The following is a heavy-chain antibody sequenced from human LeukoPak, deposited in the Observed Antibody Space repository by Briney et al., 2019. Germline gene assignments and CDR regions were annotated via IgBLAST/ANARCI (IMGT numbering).Heavy chain of an antibody. CDR2: ISPSGGST. V-gene: IGHV1-46*01. D-gene: IGHD3-22*01. J-gene: IGHJ6*02. Sequence: ASVKVSCKASGYTFTSYYMHWVRQAPGQGLEWMGIISPSGGSTSYAQKFQGRVTMTRDTSTSTVYMELSSLRSEDTAVYYCARGGGYYYDSSGYSTSDYYYGMDVWGQGTTVTVSS. CDR3: ARGGGYYYDSSGYSTSDYYYGMDV. CDR1: GYTFTSYY.